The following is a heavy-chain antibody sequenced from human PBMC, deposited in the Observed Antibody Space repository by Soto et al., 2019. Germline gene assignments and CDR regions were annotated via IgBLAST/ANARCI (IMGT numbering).Heavy chain of an antibody. CDR3: ARRAVSLYFDY. V-gene: IGHV4-59*08. CDR1: GGSISSYY. CDR2: IYYSGST. J-gene: IGHJ4*02. Sequence: SETLSLTCTVSGGSISSYYWSWIRQPPGKGLEWIGYIYYSGSTNYNPSLKSRVTISVDTSKNQFSLKLSSVTAADMAVYYCARRAVSLYFDYWGQGTLVTVS. D-gene: IGHD4-17*01.